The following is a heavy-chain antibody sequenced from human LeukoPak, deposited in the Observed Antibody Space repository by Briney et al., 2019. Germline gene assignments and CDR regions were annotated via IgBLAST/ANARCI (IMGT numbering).Heavy chain of an antibody. V-gene: IGHV5-51*01. D-gene: IGHD3-10*01. J-gene: IGHJ4*02. CDR1: GYSFTSDW. CDR3: ARHAITLFDY. Sequence: GESLKISCKGSGYSFTSDWIGWGRQMPGKGLEWMGIIYPGDSDTRYSPSFQGQVTISADKSISTAYLQWSSLKTSDTAMYYCARHAITLFDYWGQGTLVTVSS. CDR2: IYPGDSDT.